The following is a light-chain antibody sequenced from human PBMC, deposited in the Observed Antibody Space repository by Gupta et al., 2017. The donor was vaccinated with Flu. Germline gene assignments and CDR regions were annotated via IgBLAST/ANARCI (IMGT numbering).Light chain of an antibody. J-gene: IGLJ3*02. CDR3: LYDDGMNRWV. CDR1: SGSIDSEY. CDR2: EDN. V-gene: IGLV6-57*04. Sequence: NVRLTQPHSVSESPGGTVTISCTRRSGSIDSEYVHWFRQRPGSTPTPVIYEDNERPLGVPDRFSGSVDSSSNSASLTISGLKTEDEADYYCLYDDGMNRWVFGGGTKVTVL.